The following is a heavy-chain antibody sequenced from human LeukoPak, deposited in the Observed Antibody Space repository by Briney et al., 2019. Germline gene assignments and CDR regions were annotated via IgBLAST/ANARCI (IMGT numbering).Heavy chain of an antibody. D-gene: IGHD2-15*01. Sequence: GGSLRLSCAASGFTFSSYAMNWVRQAPGQGLEWVSTISAGGGSTYYADSAKGRFTISRDDSKNTLYLQMNSLRAEDTALYYCARDYCSGGSCYLFDYWGRGPLVTVSS. V-gene: IGHV3-23*01. CDR1: GFTFSSYA. CDR2: ISAGGGST. J-gene: IGHJ4*02. CDR3: ARDYCSGGSCYLFDY.